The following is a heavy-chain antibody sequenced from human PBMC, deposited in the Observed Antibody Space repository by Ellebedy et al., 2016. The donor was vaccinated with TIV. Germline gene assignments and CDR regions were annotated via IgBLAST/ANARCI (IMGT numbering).Heavy chain of an antibody. J-gene: IGHJ4*02. V-gene: IGHV1-18*04. CDR3: ARGNWGEVGDY. D-gene: IGHD7-27*01. Sequence: AASVKVSCKASGYTFTTYGINWVRQAPGQGLEWMGWTSAYNGNTENAQKFQGRVTMTTDTSTSTAYTELRSLMSDDPAVYFCARGNWGEVGDYWGQGTLVTVSS. CDR2: TSAYNGNT. CDR1: GYTFTTYG.